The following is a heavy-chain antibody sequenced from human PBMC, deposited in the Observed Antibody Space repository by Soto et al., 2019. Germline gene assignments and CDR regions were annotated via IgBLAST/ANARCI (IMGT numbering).Heavy chain of an antibody. CDR1: GGSFSGYY. Sequence: QVQLQQWGAGLLKPSETLSLTCAVYGGSFSGYYWSWIRQPPGKGLEWIGEINHSGSTNYNPSLTSGATISVDTSKNQFSLKLSSFSSADAAVYYCPRGPGIAVAGSDYWGQGTLVTVSS. CDR3: PRGPGIAVAGSDY. D-gene: IGHD6-19*01. CDR2: INHSGST. J-gene: IGHJ4*02. V-gene: IGHV4-34*01.